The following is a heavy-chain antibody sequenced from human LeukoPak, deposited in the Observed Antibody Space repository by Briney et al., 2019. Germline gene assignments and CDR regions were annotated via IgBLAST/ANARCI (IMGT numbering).Heavy chain of an antibody. Sequence: PGGSLRLSCAASGFTVSSNYMSWVRQAPGKGLEWVSVIYSGGSTYYADSVKGRFTISRDNSKNTLYLQMNSLGVEDTAVYYCAKDRGYCSSTGCSKSNWFDPWGQGTLVTVSS. CDR1: GFTVSSNY. CDR3: AKDRGYCSSTGCSKSNWFDP. CDR2: IYSGGST. D-gene: IGHD2-2*01. V-gene: IGHV3-53*05. J-gene: IGHJ5*02.